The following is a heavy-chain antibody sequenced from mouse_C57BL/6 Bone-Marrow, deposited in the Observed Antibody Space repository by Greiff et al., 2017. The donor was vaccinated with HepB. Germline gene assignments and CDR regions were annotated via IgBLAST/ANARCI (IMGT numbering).Heavy chain of an antibody. CDR3: ARSPYYSNSLFAY. D-gene: IGHD2-5*01. CDR1: GFTFTDYY. J-gene: IGHJ3*01. V-gene: IGHV7-3*01. Sequence: EVKLMESGGGLVQPGGSLSLSCAASGFTFTDYYMSWVRQPPGKALEWLGFIRNKANGYTTEYSASVKGRFTISRDNSQSILYLQMNALRAEDSATYYCARSPYYSNSLFAYWGQGTLVTVSA. CDR2: IRNKANGYTT.